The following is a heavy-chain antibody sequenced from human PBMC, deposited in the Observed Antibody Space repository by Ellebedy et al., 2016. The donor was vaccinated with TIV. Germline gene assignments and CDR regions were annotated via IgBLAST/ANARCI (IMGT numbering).Heavy chain of an antibody. D-gene: IGHD6-13*01. J-gene: IGHJ4*02. Sequence: GESLKISCAASGLTFSSHAMSWVRQAPGKGLEWVSSISGSGGNTYYADSVKGRFTISRDNSKETLYLQVNSLRAEDTAVYYCSRGIAAVMYWGQGTLVTVSS. V-gene: IGHV3-23*01. CDR1: GLTFSSHA. CDR2: ISGSGGNT. CDR3: SRGIAAVMY.